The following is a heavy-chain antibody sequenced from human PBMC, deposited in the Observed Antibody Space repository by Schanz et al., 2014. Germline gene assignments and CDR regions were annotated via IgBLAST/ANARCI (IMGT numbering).Heavy chain of an antibody. CDR3: AREAKWGQWYFDL. CDR2: IHYDGTYK. J-gene: IGHJ2*01. V-gene: IGHV3-30*02. CDR1: GFIFRTYG. Sequence: QVHLVESGGGVVQPGGSLRLSCAASGFIFRTYGMHWVRQAPGKGLEWVAFIHYDGTYKYYADSVKGRFIISRDSSKNTLYLQMNSLRAEDTALYYCAREAKWGQWYFDLWGRGSLVTVSS. D-gene: IGHD1-26*01.